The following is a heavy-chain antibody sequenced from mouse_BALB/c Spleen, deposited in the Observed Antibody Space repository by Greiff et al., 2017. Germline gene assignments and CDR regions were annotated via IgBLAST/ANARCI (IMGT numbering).Heavy chain of an antibody. Sequence: QVHVKQSGPELVKPGASVKISCKASGYAFSSSWMNWVKQKPGQGLEWIGWIYPGSGNTNYNEKFKGKATLTVDTSSSTAYMQLSSLTSEDTAVYFCAREGYGGDYYAMDDWGQGTSVTVSS. D-gene: IGHD1-1*02. V-gene: IGHV1-84*02. CDR3: AREGYGGDYYAMDD. CDR2: IYPGSGNT. CDR1: GYAFSSSW. J-gene: IGHJ4*01.